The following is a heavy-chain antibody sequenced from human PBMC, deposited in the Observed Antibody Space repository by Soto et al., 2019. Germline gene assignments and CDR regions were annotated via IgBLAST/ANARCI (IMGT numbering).Heavy chain of an antibody. CDR2: MNPNTGNT. CDR3: ARGFSNYSCI. J-gene: IGHJ4*02. CDR1: AYSVIAIE. Sequence: VSCHAFAYSVIAIEINGVRHAAGQGLEWRGWMNPNTGNTAYAQKFQGRLTLTRDTSISAAYMDLSSLTSEDTAVYYCARGFSNYSCIWAQGTRFT. D-gene: IGHD4-4*01. V-gene: IGHV1-8*01.